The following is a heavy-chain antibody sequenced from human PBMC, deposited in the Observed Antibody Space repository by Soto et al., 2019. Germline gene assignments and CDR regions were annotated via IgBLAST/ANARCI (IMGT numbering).Heavy chain of an antibody. V-gene: IGHV3-30*18. J-gene: IGHJ4*02. CDR3: AKGGEIGDY. CDR1: GFTFSSYG. Sequence: QVQLVESGGGVVQPGRSPRLSCAASGFTFSSYGMHWVRKAPGKGLEWVAVISDDGSNKYYADSVKGRFTISRDNYKNTLYLQMNSLRAEDTAVYYCAKGGEIGDYWGQGTLVTVSS. CDR2: ISDDGSNK.